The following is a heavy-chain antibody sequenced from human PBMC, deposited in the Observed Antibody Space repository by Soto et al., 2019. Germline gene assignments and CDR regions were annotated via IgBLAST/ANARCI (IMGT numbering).Heavy chain of an antibody. CDR3: AKRTGSSSSFDY. CDR2: ISYDGSNK. Sequence: PGGSLRLSCAASGFTFSSYGMHWVRQAPGKGLEWVAVISYDGSNKYYADSVKGRFTISRDNSKNTLYLQMNSLRAEDTAVYYCAKRTGSSSSFDYWGQGTLVTVSS. CDR1: GFTFSSYG. V-gene: IGHV3-30*18. J-gene: IGHJ4*02. D-gene: IGHD6-6*01.